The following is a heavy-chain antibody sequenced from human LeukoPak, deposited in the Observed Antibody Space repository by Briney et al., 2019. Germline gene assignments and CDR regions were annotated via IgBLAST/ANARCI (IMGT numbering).Heavy chain of an antibody. Sequence: SETLSLTCSVSGASISSNPYYWGWIRQPPGKGLEWIGTIYNSGTTYYSPSLKSRVTIGVDTSKNQFSLKLSSVTAADTAVYYCARGQGTVTTHWGQGTLVTVSS. CDR3: ARGQGTVTTH. CDR2: IYNSGTT. CDR1: GASISSNPYY. D-gene: IGHD4-17*01. V-gene: IGHV4-39*01. J-gene: IGHJ4*02.